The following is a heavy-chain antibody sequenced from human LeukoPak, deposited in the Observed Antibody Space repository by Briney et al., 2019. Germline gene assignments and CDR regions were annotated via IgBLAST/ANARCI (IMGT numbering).Heavy chain of an antibody. V-gene: IGHV1-69*13. CDR2: IIPIFGTA. Sequence: ASVKVSCKAFGGTFSSYAISWVRQAPGQGLEWMGGIIPIFGTANYAQKFQGRVAITADESTSTAYMELSSLRSEDTAVYYCARGGCSSTSCYLGFDPWGQGTLVTVSS. J-gene: IGHJ5*02. D-gene: IGHD2-2*01. CDR3: ARGGCSSTSCYLGFDP. CDR1: GGTFSSYA.